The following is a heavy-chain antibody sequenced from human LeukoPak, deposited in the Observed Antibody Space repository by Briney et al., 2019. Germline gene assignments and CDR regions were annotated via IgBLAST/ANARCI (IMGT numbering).Heavy chain of an antibody. V-gene: IGHV3-7*05. CDR2: IKNDGGAT. CDR1: GFTFGNYW. CDR3: NGPTY. J-gene: IGHJ4*02. Sequence: QAGGSLRLSCVASGFTFGNYWMNWVRQAPGKGLEWVANIKNDGGATYYLDSVKGRFTISRDNAKSSLYLQMDSLRAEDTAVYYCNGPTYWGQGTLVTVSS. D-gene: IGHD2-8*01.